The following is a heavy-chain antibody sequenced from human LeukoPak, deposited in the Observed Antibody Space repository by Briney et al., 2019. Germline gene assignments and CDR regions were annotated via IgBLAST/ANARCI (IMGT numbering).Heavy chain of an antibody. J-gene: IGHJ6*03. CDR3: ASGHSGYELDYYYYYMDV. CDR2: INHSGST. Sequence: SETLSLTCAVYGGSFSGYYWNWIRQPPGKGLEWIGEINHSGSTKYNPSLKSPVTVSVDTSKNQFSLKLSSVTAADTAVYYCASGHSGYELDYYYYYMDVWGKGTTVTVSS. V-gene: IGHV4-34*01. CDR1: GGSFSGYY. D-gene: IGHD5-12*01.